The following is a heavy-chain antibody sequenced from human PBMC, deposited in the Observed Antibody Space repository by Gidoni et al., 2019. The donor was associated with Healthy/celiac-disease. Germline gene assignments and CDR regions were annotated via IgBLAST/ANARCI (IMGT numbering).Heavy chain of an antibody. CDR3: ARDPITPYYGMDV. D-gene: IGHD5-12*01. CDR2: ISYDGSNK. Sequence: QVQLVESGGGVVQPGRSRRLSCAASGFTFSSYAMHWVRQAPGKGLEWVAVISYDGSNKYYADSVKGRFTISRDNSKNTLYLQMNSLRAEDTAVYYCARDPITPYYGMDVWGKGTTVTVSS. V-gene: IGHV3-30-3*01. CDR1: GFTFSSYA. J-gene: IGHJ6*04.